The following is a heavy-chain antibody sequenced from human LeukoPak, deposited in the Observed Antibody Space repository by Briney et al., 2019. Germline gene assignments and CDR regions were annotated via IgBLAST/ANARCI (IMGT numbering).Heavy chain of an antibody. CDR1: GFSFSGYW. D-gene: IGHD6-19*01. J-gene: IGHJ4*02. V-gene: IGHV3-7*01. Sequence: PGGSLRLSCAASGFSFSGYWMTWVRQAPGKGLEWVANIKEDGSEKYYADFVKGRFTISRDNAKNSLDLQMNSLRAEDTAVYYCARESIAVAGAPFDYWGQGTLVTVSS. CDR3: ARESIAVAGAPFDY. CDR2: IKEDGSEK.